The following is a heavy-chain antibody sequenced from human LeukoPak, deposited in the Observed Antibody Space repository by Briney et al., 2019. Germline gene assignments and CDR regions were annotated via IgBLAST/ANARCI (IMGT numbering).Heavy chain of an antibody. J-gene: IGHJ6*03. CDR1: GFTFSSYS. CDR2: ISSSSSTI. Sequence: GGSLRLSCAASGFTFSSYSMNWVRQAPGKGLELVSYISSSSSTIYYADSVKGRFTISRDNSKNSLYQQMNSLRAEDTAVYYCARGQQLAQTLYYYYYMDVWGKGTTVTVSS. V-gene: IGHV3-48*01. D-gene: IGHD6-6*01. CDR3: ARGQQLAQTLYYYYYMDV.